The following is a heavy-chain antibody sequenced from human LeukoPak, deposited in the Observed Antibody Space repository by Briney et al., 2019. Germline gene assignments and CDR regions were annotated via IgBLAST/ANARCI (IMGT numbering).Heavy chain of an antibody. D-gene: IGHD1-26*01. J-gene: IGHJ4*02. V-gene: IGHV3-33*01. CDR1: GFTFSSYG. CDR2: IWYDGSNK. Sequence: GGSLRLSCAASGFTFSSYGMHWVRQAPGKGLEWVAVIWYDGSNKYYADSVKGRFTISRDNSKNTLYLQMNSLRAKDTAVYYCARDLGSGSYSVFDYWGQGTLVTVSS. CDR3: ARDLGSGSYSVFDY.